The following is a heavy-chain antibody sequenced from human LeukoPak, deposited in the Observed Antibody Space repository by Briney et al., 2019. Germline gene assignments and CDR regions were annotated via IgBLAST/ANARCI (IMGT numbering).Heavy chain of an antibody. Sequence: GRSLRLSCAASGFTFSSYGMHWVRQAPGKGLEWVSVIYSGGSTYYADSVKGRFTISRDNSKNTLYLQLNNLRAEDTAMYYCARDMTTVTTGDYWGQGTLVTVSS. D-gene: IGHD4-17*01. CDR2: IYSGGST. CDR3: ARDMTTVTTGDY. V-gene: IGHV3-66*01. CDR1: GFTFSSYG. J-gene: IGHJ4*02.